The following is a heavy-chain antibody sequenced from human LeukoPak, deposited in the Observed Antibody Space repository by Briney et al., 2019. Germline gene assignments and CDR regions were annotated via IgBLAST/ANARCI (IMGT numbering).Heavy chain of an antibody. J-gene: IGHJ3*02. V-gene: IGHV4-59*01. Sequence: PSETLSLTCTVSGGSISSYYWSWIRQPPGKGLEWIGYIYYSGSTNYNPSLKSRVTISVDTSKNQFSLKLSSVTAADTAVYYCARLLRRVGAFDIWGQGTMVTASS. CDR1: GGSISSYY. CDR2: IYYSGST. CDR3: ARLLRRVGAFDI. D-gene: IGHD3-9*01.